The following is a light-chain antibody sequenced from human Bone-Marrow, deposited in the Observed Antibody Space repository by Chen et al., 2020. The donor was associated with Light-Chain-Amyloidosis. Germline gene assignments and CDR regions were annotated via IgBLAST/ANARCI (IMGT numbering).Light chain of an antibody. CDR1: SGSIATNY. Sequence: FMLTQPHSVSVSPGKTVIISCPRSSGSIATNYVQWYQQRPGSSPTTVIYEDDQRPSGVPERFSGSIDRSSNSASLTISGLKTEDEADYYCQSYQGSSQGVFGGGTKLTVL. CDR3: QSYQGSSQGV. V-gene: IGLV6-57*01. J-gene: IGLJ3*02. CDR2: EDD.